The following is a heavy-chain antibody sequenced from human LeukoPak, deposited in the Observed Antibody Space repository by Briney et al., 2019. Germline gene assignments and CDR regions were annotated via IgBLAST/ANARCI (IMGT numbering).Heavy chain of an antibody. D-gene: IGHD7-27*01. J-gene: IGHJ5*02. V-gene: IGHV3-49*03. Sequence: GGSLRLSCTASGFTFGDYAMSWFRQASGKGLEWVGFIRSKAYGGTTEYAASVKGRFTISRDDSKSIAYLQMNSLKTEDTAVYYCASENWGSFWFDPWGQGTLVTVSS. CDR3: ASENWGSFWFDP. CDR1: GFTFGDYA. CDR2: IRSKAYGGTT.